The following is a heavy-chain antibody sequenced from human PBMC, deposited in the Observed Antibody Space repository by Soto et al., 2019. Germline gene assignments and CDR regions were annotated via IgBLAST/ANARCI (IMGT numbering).Heavy chain of an antibody. CDR1: GYSFTTYW. V-gene: IGHV5-10-1*01. Sequence: GESLKISCQGSGYSFTTYWISWVRQMPGKGLEWMGEIDPGDSSTNYSPSFRGHITISVDRSINTAHLQFSSLKAADTAVSYCARLEKWYYNYYGLDVWGQGTMVTVSS. D-gene: IGHD1-26*01. CDR2: IDPGDSST. J-gene: IGHJ6*02. CDR3: ARLEKWYYNYYGLDV.